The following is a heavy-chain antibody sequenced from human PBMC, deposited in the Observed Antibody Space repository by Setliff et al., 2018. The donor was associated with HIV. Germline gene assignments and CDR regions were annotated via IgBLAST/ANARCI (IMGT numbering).Heavy chain of an antibody. Sequence: ASVKVSCKASGYTFNTYGISWVRQAPGQGLEWMGWISANNGNTNYAQKFQGRLSMTTDTSTSTAYMELRSLRSDDTAVYYCARGEAVAGRGAPPSFDYWGQGTLVTV. CDR2: ISANNGNT. D-gene: IGHD6-19*01. V-gene: IGHV1-18*01. CDR3: ARGEAVAGRGAPPSFDY. J-gene: IGHJ4*02. CDR1: GYTFNTYG.